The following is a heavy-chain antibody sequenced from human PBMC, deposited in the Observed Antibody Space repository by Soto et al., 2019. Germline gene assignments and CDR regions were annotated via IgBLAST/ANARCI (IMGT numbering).Heavy chain of an antibody. CDR3: ARDESKVTTLLRMDV. D-gene: IGHD4-17*01. V-gene: IGHV1-69*04. CDR2: IIPILGIA. CDR1: GGTFSSYT. Sequence: ASVKVSCKASGGTFSSYTISWVRQAPGQGLEWMGRIIPILGIANYAQKFQGRVTITADKSTSTAYMELSSLRSEDTAVYYCARDESKVTTLLRMDVWGKGTTVTVSS. J-gene: IGHJ6*04.